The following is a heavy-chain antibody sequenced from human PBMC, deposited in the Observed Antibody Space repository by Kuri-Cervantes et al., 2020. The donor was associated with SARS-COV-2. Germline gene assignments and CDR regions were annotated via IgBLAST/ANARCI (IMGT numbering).Heavy chain of an antibody. CDR2: ISSSGSTI. V-gene: IGHV3-48*03. D-gene: IGHD6-13*01. Sequence: GGSLRLSCAASGFTFSSYEMNWVRQAPGKGLEWVSYISSSGSTIYYADSVKGRFTISRDNAKNSLYLQMNSLRAEDTAVYYCAGLYSSSWSYDYWGQGTLVTVSS. CDR1: GFTFSSYE. J-gene: IGHJ4*02. CDR3: AGLYSSSWSYDY.